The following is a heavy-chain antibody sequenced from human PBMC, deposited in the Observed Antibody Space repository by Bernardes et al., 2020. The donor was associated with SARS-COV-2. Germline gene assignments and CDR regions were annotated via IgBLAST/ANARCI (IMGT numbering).Heavy chain of an antibody. V-gene: IGHV1-8*01. Sequence: AAVTVSCKASGYTFTSYDLNWVRQATGQGLEWMGWMNPNSGNTGYAQKFQGRVTMTSNTSISTAYMELSSLRSEDTAMYYCPRGSLVWSGYDYWGQGTLVTVPS. CDR3: PRGSLVWSGYDY. CDR1: GYTFTSYD. CDR2: MNPNSGNT. D-gene: IGHD3-3*01. J-gene: IGHJ4*02.